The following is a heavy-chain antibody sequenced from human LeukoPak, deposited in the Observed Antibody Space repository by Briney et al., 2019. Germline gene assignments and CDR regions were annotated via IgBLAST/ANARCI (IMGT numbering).Heavy chain of an antibody. Sequence: SETLSLTCTVSGGSISSSGYYWGWIRQPPGKGLEWIGSIYYSGSTYYNPSLKSRVTISVDTSKNQFSLKLSSVTAADTAVYYCARDAGDIVVVVAANAFDIWGQGTMVTVSS. D-gene: IGHD2-15*01. CDR3: ARDAGDIVVVVAANAFDI. CDR2: IYYSGST. V-gene: IGHV4-39*07. J-gene: IGHJ3*02. CDR1: GGSISSSGYY.